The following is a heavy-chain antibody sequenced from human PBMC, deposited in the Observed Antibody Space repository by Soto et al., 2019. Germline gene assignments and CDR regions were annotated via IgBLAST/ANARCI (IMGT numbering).Heavy chain of an antibody. J-gene: IGHJ6*03. V-gene: IGHV3-23*01. CDR1: GFTFSSYA. CDR2: ISGSGGST. CDR3: ARVLSWGSNWYYYMDV. Sequence: PGGSLRLSCAASGFTFSSYAMSWVRQAPGKGLEWVSAISGSGGSTYYADSVKGRFTISRDNAKNSLYLQMNSLRAEDTAVYYCARVLSWGSNWYYYMDVWGKGTTVTVSS. D-gene: IGHD7-27*01.